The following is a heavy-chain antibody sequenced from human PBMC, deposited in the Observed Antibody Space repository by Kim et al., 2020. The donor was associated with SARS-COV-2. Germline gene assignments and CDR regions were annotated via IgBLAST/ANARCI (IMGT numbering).Heavy chain of an antibody. V-gene: IGHV3-53*01. J-gene: IGHJ6*02. CDR1: GFTVSSNY. CDR2: IYSGGST. D-gene: IGHD5-18*01. Sequence: GGSLRLSCAASGFTVSSNYMSWVRQAPGKGLEWVSVIYSGGSTYYADSVKGQFTISRDNSKNTLYLQMNSLRAEDTAVYYCARDSTVDTAKDYYYGMDVWGQGTTVTVSS. CDR3: ARDSTVDTAKDYYYGMDV.